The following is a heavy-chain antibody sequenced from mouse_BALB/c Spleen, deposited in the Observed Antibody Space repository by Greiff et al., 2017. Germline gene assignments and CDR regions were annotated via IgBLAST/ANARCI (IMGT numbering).Heavy chain of an antibody. CDR1: GFTFSDYG. D-gene: IGHD1-2*01. J-gene: IGHJ4*01. V-gene: IGHV5-15*02. Sequence: EVNVVESGGGLVQPGGSRKLSCAASGFTFSDYGMAWVRQAPGKGPEWVAFISNLAYSIYYADTVTGRFTISRENAKNTLYLEMSSLRSEDTAMYYCARDGYPRAMDYWGQGTSVTVSS. CDR3: ARDGYPRAMDY. CDR2: ISNLAYSI.